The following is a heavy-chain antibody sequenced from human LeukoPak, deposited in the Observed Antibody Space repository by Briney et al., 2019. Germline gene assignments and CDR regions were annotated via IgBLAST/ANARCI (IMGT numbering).Heavy chain of an antibody. V-gene: IGHV3-23*01. CDR3: AKDGIAVAGRPNYFDY. Sequence: GGSLRLSCAASGFTFANYNFNWVRQAPGKGLEWVSAISGSGGSTYYADSVKGRFTISRDNSKNTLYLQMNSLRAEDTAVYYCAKDGIAVAGRPNYFDYWGQGTLVTVSS. D-gene: IGHD6-19*01. CDR2: ISGSGGST. CDR1: GFTFANYN. J-gene: IGHJ4*02.